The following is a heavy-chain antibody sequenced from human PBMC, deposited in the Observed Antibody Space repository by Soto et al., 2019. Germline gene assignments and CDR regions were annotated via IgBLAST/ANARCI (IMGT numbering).Heavy chain of an antibody. CDR3: ARGQLLQHYLFKCMDV. CDR2: IIPIFGTA. V-gene: IGHV1-69*13. J-gene: IGHJ6*02. D-gene: IGHD1-1*01. Sequence: ASVKVSCKASGGTFSSYAISWVRQAPGQGLEWMGGIIPIFGTANYAQKFQGRVTITADESTSTAYMELSSLRSEDTAVYYCARGQLLQHYLFKCMDVWGQGTTVTVYS. CDR1: GGTFSSYA.